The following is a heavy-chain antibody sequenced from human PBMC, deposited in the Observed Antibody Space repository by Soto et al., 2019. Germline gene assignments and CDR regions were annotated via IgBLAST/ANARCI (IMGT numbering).Heavy chain of an antibody. Sequence: QVHLVQSGAEEKKPGASVKVSCKASGYTFTTIPMHWVRQAPGQRLEWMGWINTGNGNTKYSQKFQDRVTITRDTSASTAYMELSSLTSEDTAVYYCARDGGLLEYWGQGTLVTVSS. D-gene: IGHD1-1*01. CDR1: GYTFTTIP. J-gene: IGHJ4*02. CDR2: INTGNGNT. CDR3: ARDGGLLEY. V-gene: IGHV1-3*05.